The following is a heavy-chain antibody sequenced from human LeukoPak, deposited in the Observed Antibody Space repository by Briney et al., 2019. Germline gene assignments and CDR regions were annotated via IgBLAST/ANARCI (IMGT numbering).Heavy chain of an antibody. D-gene: IGHD3-10*01. J-gene: IGHJ4*02. Sequence: AGGSLRLSCAASGFTFDDYGMSWVRQAPGKGLEWVSGISWNSGSIGYADSVKGRFTISRDNAKNSLYLQMNSLRAEDMALYYCAKESGSGSFDYWGQGTLVTVSS. CDR1: GFTFDDYG. CDR2: ISWNSGSI. CDR3: AKESGSGSFDY. V-gene: IGHV3-9*03.